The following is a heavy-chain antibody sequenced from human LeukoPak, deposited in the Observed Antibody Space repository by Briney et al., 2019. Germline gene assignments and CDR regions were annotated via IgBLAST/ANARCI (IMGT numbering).Heavy chain of an antibody. CDR2: IYSGGST. J-gene: IGHJ5*02. Sequence: GGSLRLSCAASGFTFSTSAMSWVRQAPGKGLEWVSVIYSGGSTYYADSVKGRFTISRDNSKNTLYLQMNSLRAEDTAVYYCAREKINTVTTAWFDPWGQGTLVTVSS. CDR3: AREKINTVTTAWFDP. D-gene: IGHD4-17*01. V-gene: IGHV3-53*01. CDR1: GFTFSTSA.